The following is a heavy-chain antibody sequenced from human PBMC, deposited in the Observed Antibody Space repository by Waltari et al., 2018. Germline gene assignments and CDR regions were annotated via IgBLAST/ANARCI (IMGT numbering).Heavy chain of an antibody. J-gene: IGHJ4*02. CDR2: ISGSGGST. CDR1: GFTFSSYA. CDR3: AKAPVGSSSFG. D-gene: IGHD6-6*01. Sequence: EVQLLESGGGLVQPGGSLRLSCAASGFTFSSYAMSWVRQAPGKGLDWVSAISGSGGSTYYADSGKGRFTIARDKSKNTLYLQMNSLRAEDTAVYYCAKAPVGSSSFGWGQGTLVTVSS. V-gene: IGHV3-23*01.